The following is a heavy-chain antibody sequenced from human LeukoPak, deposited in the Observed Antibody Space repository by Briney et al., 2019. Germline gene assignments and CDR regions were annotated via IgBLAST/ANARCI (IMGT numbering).Heavy chain of an antibody. CDR2: ISYDGSNK. D-gene: IGHD3-22*01. Sequence: QPGRSLRLSCAASGFTFSNYGMHWVRQAPGKGLEWVALISYDGSNKYFADSVKGRFTISRDNSKNTLYLQMHSLRAEDTAVYYCAKVRDSSGDYCDYWGQGTLVTVSS. J-gene: IGHJ4*02. CDR1: GFTFSNYG. V-gene: IGHV3-30*18. CDR3: AKVRDSSGDYCDY.